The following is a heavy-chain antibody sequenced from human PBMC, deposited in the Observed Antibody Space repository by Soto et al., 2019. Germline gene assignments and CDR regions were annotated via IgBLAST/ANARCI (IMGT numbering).Heavy chain of an antibody. CDR2: IYPGDSDT. J-gene: IGHJ6*03. CDR3: ARQERGYCSSTSCYESYYYYYMDV. Sequence: PGKGLEWMGIIYPGDSDTRYSPSFQGQVTISADKSISTAYLQWSSLKASDTAMYYCARQERGYCSSTSCYESYYYYYMDVWGKGTTVTVSS. V-gene: IGHV5-51*01. D-gene: IGHD2-2*01.